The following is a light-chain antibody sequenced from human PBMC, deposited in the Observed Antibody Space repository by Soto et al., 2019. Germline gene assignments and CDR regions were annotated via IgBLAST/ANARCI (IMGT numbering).Light chain of an antibody. Sequence: PGDRAAISCLASQTISRWLAWYQHRPGQAPRLLIYQTSIRAAGIPARFSGSGSGTEFTLTINSLQSEDYAVYFCQQYNNWPYTFGQGTNVDIK. CDR1: QTISRW. J-gene: IGKJ2*01. CDR2: QTS. V-gene: IGKV3D-15*01. CDR3: QQYNNWPYT.